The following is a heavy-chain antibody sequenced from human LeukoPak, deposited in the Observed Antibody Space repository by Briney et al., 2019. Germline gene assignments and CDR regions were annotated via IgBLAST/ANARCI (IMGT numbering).Heavy chain of an antibody. CDR3: ARNNYYDSSGDAFDI. D-gene: IGHD3-22*01. Sequence: ASVKVSCKASGYTFTSYYMHWVRQAPGQGLEWMGIINPSGGSTSYAQKFQSRVTMTRDTSTSTVYMELSSLRSEDTAVYYCARNNYYDSSGDAFDIWGQGTMVTVSS. CDR1: GYTFTSYY. CDR2: INPSGGST. V-gene: IGHV1-46*01. J-gene: IGHJ3*02.